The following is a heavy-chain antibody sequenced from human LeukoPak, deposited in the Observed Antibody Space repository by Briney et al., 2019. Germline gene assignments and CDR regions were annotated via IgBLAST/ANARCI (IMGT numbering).Heavy chain of an antibody. Sequence: GASVKVSCKASGGTFSSYAISWVRQAPGQGLEWMGWINPNSGGTNYAQKFQGRVTMTRDTSISTAYMELSRLRSDDTAVYYCARPYSSSAGWFDPWGQGTLVTVSS. CDR1: GGTFSSYA. V-gene: IGHV1-2*02. CDR2: INPNSGGT. CDR3: ARPYSSSAGWFDP. J-gene: IGHJ5*02. D-gene: IGHD6-6*01.